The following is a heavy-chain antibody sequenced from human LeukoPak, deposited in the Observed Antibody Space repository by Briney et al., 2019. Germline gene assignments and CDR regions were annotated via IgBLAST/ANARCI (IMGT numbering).Heavy chain of an antibody. J-gene: IGHJ6*02. V-gene: IGHV3-48*02. CDR1: GPSAVVFT. Sequence: GGSPTLAWSLLGPSAVVFTTEGGRQAPGKGLEWVSYISTTSSIIYYADSVKGRFTISRDNAKNSLNLQMNSLRDEDTAVYFCATERERWSDARGYFFTTGWGQATTVTVSS. D-gene: IGHD3-22*01. CDR2: ISTTSSII. CDR3: ATERERWSDARGYFFTTG.